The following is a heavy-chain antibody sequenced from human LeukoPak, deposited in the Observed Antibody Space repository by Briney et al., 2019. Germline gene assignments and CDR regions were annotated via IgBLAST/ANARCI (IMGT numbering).Heavy chain of an antibody. V-gene: IGHV4-34*01. D-gene: IGHD6-19*01. CDR3: ARVGSGWYARSYYYMDV. CDR1: GGSFSGYY. Sequence: SETLSLTCAVYGGSFSGYYWSWIRQPPGKGLEWIGEINHSGSTNYNPSLKSRVTISVDTSKNQFSLQLSSVTAADTAVYYCARVGSGWYARSYYYMDVWGKGTTVTVSS. CDR2: INHSGST. J-gene: IGHJ6*03.